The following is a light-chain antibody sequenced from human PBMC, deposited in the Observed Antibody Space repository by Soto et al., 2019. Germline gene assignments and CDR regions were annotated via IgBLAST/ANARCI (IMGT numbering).Light chain of an antibody. CDR3: MQALQTPRT. CDR1: QSLLHSNGYNY. J-gene: IGKJ1*01. Sequence: DIVMTQSPLSLPVTPGEPASISCRSSQSLLHSNGYNYLDWYLQKPGQSPQLLIYLGSNRASGVPDRFSGSGSGTDFTLKISRVEAEDVGVYYCMQALQTPRTFGQGTKADIK. CDR2: LGS. V-gene: IGKV2-28*01.